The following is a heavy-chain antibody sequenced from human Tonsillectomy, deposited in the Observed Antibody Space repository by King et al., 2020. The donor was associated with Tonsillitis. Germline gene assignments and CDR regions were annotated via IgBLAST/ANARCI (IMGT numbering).Heavy chain of an antibody. Sequence: VQLQESGPGLLKPSQTLSLTCTVSGASISSGNYYWSWIRQHPGKGLEWIGYIYHSGTTYYNPSLKSFIISGDTSSNQFSLKLSSVTAADTAVYYCARVHHYDSSGYYKYFDSWGQGTLVTVSA. J-gene: IGHJ4*02. CDR3: ARVHHYDSSGYYKYFDS. V-gene: IGHV4-31*01. CDR2: IYHSGTT. D-gene: IGHD3-22*01. CDR1: GASISSGNYY.